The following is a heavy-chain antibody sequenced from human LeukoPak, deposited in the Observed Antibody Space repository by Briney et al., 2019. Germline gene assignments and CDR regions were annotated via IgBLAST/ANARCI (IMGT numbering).Heavy chain of an antibody. CDR2: ISYDGSNE. Sequence: PGGSLRLSCAASGFTFSSYVMHWVRQAPGKGLEWVAIISYDGSNEYYADSVKGRFTISRDNSKNTLYLQMNSLRAADTAVYYCASWGATGIWGQGTLVTVSS. CDR1: GFTFSSYV. J-gene: IGHJ4*02. V-gene: IGHV3-30*04. CDR3: ASWGATGI. D-gene: IGHD4/OR15-4a*01.